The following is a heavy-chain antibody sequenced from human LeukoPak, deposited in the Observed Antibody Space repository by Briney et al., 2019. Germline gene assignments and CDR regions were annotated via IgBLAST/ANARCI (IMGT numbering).Heavy chain of an antibody. Sequence: GGSLRLSCAASGFTFSSYWTSWVRQAPGKGLEWVANIKQDGSEKYYVDSVKGRFTISRDNAKNSLYLQMNSLRAEDTAVYYCASYYYDSSASNNFDYWGQGTLVTVSS. CDR1: GFTFSSYW. CDR2: IKQDGSEK. V-gene: IGHV3-7*01. D-gene: IGHD3-22*01. J-gene: IGHJ4*02. CDR3: ASYYYDSSASNNFDY.